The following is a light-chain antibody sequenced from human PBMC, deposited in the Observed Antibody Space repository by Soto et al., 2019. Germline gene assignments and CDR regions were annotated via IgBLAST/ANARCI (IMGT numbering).Light chain of an antibody. Sequence: EIVLTQSPATLSLSPGERATLSCRASQSVSSYLAWYQQKPGQAPRLLIYGASNRATGIPARFSGSGSGTDFTLTISSLEPEDSAVYYCQQRSNWPLTFGGGTEVEIK. CDR3: QQRSNWPLT. CDR2: GAS. CDR1: QSVSSY. V-gene: IGKV3-11*01. J-gene: IGKJ4*01.